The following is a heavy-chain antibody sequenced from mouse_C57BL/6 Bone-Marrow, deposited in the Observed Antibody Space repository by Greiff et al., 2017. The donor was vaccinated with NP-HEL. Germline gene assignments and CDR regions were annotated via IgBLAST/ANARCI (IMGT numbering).Heavy chain of an antibody. CDR3: ARGEGLAWFAY. CDR1: GFKFSSYA. D-gene: IGHD6-2*01. J-gene: IGHJ3*01. Sequence: EVKLVESGGGLVKPGGSLKLSCAASGFKFSSYAMSWVRQTPEKRREGWVTISDGGSYTYYPDNVKGRFTISRDNAKNNLYLQMSHLKSEDTAMYYCARGEGLAWFAYWGQGTLVTVSA. V-gene: IGHV5-4*03. CDR2: ISDGGSYT.